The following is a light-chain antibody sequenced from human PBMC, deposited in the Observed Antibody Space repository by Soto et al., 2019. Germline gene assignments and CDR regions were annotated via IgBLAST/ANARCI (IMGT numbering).Light chain of an antibody. V-gene: IGKV3-20*01. J-gene: IGKJ2*03. Sequence: EIVLTQSPGTLSLSPGERATLSCRASQSVSRSLLAWYQQKPGQAPRLLIYGASTRATGIADRFSGSGSRTDFTLTISRLEPEDFAVYYCQQYGNPPPYSFGQGTKLEIK. CDR2: GAS. CDR1: QSVSRSL. CDR3: QQYGNPPPYS.